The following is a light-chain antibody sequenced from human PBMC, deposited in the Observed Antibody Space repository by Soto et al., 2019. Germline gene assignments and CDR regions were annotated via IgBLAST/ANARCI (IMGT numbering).Light chain of an antibody. CDR3: AAWDDSLSGVV. CDR1: SSNIGSNY. J-gene: IGLJ2*01. V-gene: IGLV1-47*01. Sequence: QSVLTQPTSASGTPGQRVTISCSGSSSNIGSNYVYWYQQLPGTAPKLLIYRNNQRPSGVPDRFSDSKSGTSASLAISGLRSEDEADYYCAAWDDSLSGVVFGGGTKLTVL. CDR2: RNN.